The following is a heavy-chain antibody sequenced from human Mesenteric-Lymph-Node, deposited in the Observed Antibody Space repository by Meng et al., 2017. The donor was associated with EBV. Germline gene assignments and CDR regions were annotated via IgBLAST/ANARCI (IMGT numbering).Heavy chain of an antibody. CDR1: GGSITTYNW. D-gene: IGHD3-10*01. CDR3: AKANSSGRSSWFDP. CDR2: VFHSGTT. J-gene: IGHJ5*02. V-gene: IGHV4-4*02. Sequence: QLQRPGPGLVKPSGTLSLTCAVSGGSITTYNWWSWVRQPPGKGLEWIGEVFHSGTTNSNASLRSRLTISVDKSKNQFSLKLTSVTAADTAVYYCAKANSSGRSSWFDPWGQGTLVTVSS.